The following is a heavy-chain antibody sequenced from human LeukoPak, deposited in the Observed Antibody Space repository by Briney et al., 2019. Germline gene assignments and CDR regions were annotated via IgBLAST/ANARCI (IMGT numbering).Heavy chain of an antibody. CDR1: GGSISSGGYN. Sequence: SETLSLTCTVSGGSISSGGYNWSWIRQPPGKGLEWIGYIYHSGSTYYNPSLKSRVTISVDRSKNQFSLKLSSVTAADTAVYYCARNVDTAMEYYFDYWGQGTLVTVSS. D-gene: IGHD5-18*01. V-gene: IGHV4-30-2*02. J-gene: IGHJ4*02. CDR3: ARNVDTAMEYYFDY. CDR2: IYHSGST.